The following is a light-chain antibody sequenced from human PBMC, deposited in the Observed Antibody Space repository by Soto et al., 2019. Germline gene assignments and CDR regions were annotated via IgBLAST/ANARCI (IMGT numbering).Light chain of an antibody. CDR2: DTN. J-gene: IGLJ3*02. CDR1: TGVVTSGHN. V-gene: IGLV7-46*01. CDR3: HLCYSGPWV. Sequence: QTVVTQEPSLTVSPGGTVTLTCGSSTGVVTSGHNAYWFQQKPGQAPRTLIYDTNNRHSWTPARFSGSLLWGKAALTLSGAQPEDEADYYCHLCYSGPWVFGGGTKLTVL.